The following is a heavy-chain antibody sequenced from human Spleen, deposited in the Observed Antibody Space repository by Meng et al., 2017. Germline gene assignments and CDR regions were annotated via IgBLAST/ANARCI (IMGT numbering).Heavy chain of an antibody. Sequence: GESLKISCAASGFTFRNYAMSWVRQAPGKGLEWVSGISYGSDSRYSADSVKGRFTISKDYSRNTLYLQMNSLRADDTAVYYCAKGKCGGGTCYILDHWGQGVLVTVSS. J-gene: IGHJ4*02. D-gene: IGHD2-15*01. CDR1: GFTFRNYA. CDR2: ISYGSDSR. V-gene: IGHV3-23*01. CDR3: AKGKCGGGTCYILDH.